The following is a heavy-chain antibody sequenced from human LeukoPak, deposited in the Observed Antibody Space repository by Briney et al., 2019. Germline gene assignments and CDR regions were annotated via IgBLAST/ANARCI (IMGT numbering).Heavy chain of an antibody. V-gene: IGHV4-39*07. CDR2: MYYSGST. J-gene: IGHJ6*03. CDR3: ARVRGTFYYYYYMDV. CDR1: GGSISSSSYY. D-gene: IGHD1-1*01. Sequence: SETLSLTCTVSGGSISSSSYYWGWIRQPPGKGLKWIGSMYYSGSTYYNPSLKSRVTMSVDTSKNQFSLKLSSVTAADTAVYYCARVRGTFYYYYYMDVWGKGTTVTVSS.